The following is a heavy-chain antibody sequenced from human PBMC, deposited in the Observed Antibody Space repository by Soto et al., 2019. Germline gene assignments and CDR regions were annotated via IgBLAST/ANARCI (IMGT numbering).Heavy chain of an antibody. CDR2: INPSGGST. CDR3: ARVRDGYTKMSSYFQH. V-gene: IGHV1-46*01. Sequence: QVQLVQSGAEVKKPGASVKVSCKASGYTFTSYYMHWVRQAPGQGLEWMGIINPSGGSTSYAQKFQGRVTMTRDTSTSTVYMELSSLRSEDTAVYYCARVRDGYTKMSSYFQHWGQGTLVTVSS. J-gene: IGHJ1*01. D-gene: IGHD5-12*01. CDR1: GYTFTSYY.